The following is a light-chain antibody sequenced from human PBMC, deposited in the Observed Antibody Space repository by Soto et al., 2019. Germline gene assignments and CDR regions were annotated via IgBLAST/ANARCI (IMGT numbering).Light chain of an antibody. Sequence: IQVTQSPSSLSASVGDRVTITCRASQDTSSSLAWYQQKPGKAPKLLIYGASILQSGVPSRFSGSGFGTDFTLTISSLQAEDFASYFCQQVRSYPSTFGGGTKVDIK. V-gene: IGKV1-9*01. CDR3: QQVRSYPST. CDR1: QDTSSS. CDR2: GAS. J-gene: IGKJ4*01.